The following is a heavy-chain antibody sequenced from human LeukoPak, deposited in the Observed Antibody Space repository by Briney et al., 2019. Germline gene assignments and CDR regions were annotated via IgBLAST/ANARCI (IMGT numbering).Heavy chain of an antibody. V-gene: IGHV1-8*01. CDR1: GYTFTSYD. J-gene: IGHJ5*02. CDR2: MNPNSGNT. Sequence: ASVKVSCKASGYTFTSYDINWVRQATGQGLEWMGWMNPNSGNTGYAQKFQGRVTMTRNTSISTAYMELSSLRSEDTAVYYCARGVTIFGAIDNWFDPWGQGTLVTVSS. CDR3: ARGVTIFGAIDNWFDP. D-gene: IGHD3-3*01.